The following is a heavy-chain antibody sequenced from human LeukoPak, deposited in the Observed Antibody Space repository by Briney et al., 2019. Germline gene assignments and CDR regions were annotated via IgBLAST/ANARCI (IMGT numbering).Heavy chain of an antibody. J-gene: IGHJ4*02. CDR2: IYTSGST. CDR3: ARDTEPYYYDGSGYSLPYYFDY. V-gene: IGHV4-4*07. Sequence: SETLSLTCTVSGGSISSYYWSWIRQPAGKGLEWIGRIYTSGSTNYNPSLKSRVTMSVDTSKNQFSLKLSSVTAADTAVYYCARDTEPYYYDGSGYSLPYYFDYWGQGTLVTVSS. D-gene: IGHD3-22*01. CDR1: GGSISSYY.